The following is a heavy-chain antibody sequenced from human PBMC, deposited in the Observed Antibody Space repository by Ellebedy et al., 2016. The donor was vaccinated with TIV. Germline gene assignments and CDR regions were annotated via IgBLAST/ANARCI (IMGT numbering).Heavy chain of an antibody. J-gene: IGHJ4*02. V-gene: IGHV1-69*13. CDR1: GYTFTSYG. D-gene: IGHD6-19*01. CDR2: IIPIFGAA. Sequence: ASVKVSCKASGYTFTSYGISWVRQAPGQGLEWMGGIIPIFGAASYAQKFQGRVTITADESTSTAYMELRRLRSDDTAMYYCARGLVVAGGFDYWGQGTLVTVSS. CDR3: ARGLVVAGGFDY.